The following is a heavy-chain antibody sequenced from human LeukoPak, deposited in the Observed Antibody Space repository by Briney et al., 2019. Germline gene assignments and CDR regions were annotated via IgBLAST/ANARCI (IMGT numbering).Heavy chain of an antibody. D-gene: IGHD2-15*01. J-gene: IGHJ4*02. CDR1: GFTFSDYN. CDR3: ARVDGGLDY. Sequence: GGSLRLSCAASGFTFSDYNMRWIRQAPGKGLEWVSSISRSGSTKYYADSVKGRFTISRDNAKNSLYLQMNSLRAEDTAVYYCARVDGGLDYWGQGTLVTVSS. V-gene: IGHV3-11*04. CDR2: ISRSGSTK.